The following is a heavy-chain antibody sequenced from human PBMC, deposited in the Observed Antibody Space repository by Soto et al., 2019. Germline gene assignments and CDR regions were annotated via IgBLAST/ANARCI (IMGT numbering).Heavy chain of an antibody. CDR1: GYTFTSYD. Sequence: QVQLVESGAEVKKPGASVKVSCKASGYTFTSYDINWVRQATGQGLEWMGWMNPNSGNTGYAQKFQGRVTMTRNTSISTAYMELSSLRSEDTAVYFCARERSAAGTGWFDPWGQGTLVTVSS. CDR3: ARERSAAGTGWFDP. V-gene: IGHV1-8*01. D-gene: IGHD6-13*01. J-gene: IGHJ5*02. CDR2: MNPNSGNT.